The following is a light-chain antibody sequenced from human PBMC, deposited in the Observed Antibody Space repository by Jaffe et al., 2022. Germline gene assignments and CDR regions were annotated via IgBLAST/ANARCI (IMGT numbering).Light chain of an antibody. CDR2: GAS. Sequence: EIVMTQSPATLSVSPGERATLSCRASQSVSSNLAWYQQKPGQAPRLLIYGASTRATGIPARFSGSGSGTEFTLTISSLQSEDFAVYYCQQYNNWPPSPREDTFGQGTKLEIK. V-gene: IGKV3-15*01. CDR1: QSVSSN. J-gene: IGKJ2*01. CDR3: QQYNNWPPSPREDT.